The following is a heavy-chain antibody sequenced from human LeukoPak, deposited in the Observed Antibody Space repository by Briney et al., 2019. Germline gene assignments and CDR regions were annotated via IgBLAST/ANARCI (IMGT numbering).Heavy chain of an antibody. V-gene: IGHV1-24*01. Sequence: ASVKVSCKASGYTFTELSIHWVRQAPGKGLEWMGGFDPEDGETIYAQKFQGRVTMTEDTSTDTAYMELRSLTSEDTAIYYCATPQWELHLFDYWGQGTLVTVSS. D-gene: IGHD1-26*01. CDR3: ATPQWELHLFDY. CDR1: GYTFTELS. J-gene: IGHJ4*02. CDR2: FDPEDGET.